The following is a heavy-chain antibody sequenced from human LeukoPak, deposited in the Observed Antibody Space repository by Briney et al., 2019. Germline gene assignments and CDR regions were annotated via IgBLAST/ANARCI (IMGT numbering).Heavy chain of an antibody. V-gene: IGHV1-18*01. CDR3: ARDLTHRRNYDNSGYQIVPAF. D-gene: IGHD3-22*01. Sequence: GASVKVSCKASGYTFTSYGISWVRQAPGQGLEWMGWISAYNGNTNYAQKLQGRVTMTTDTSTSTAYMELSSLRSDDTAVYYCARDLTHRRNYDNSGYQIVPAFWGQGTLVTVSS. CDR2: ISAYNGNT. J-gene: IGHJ4*02. CDR1: GYTFTSYG.